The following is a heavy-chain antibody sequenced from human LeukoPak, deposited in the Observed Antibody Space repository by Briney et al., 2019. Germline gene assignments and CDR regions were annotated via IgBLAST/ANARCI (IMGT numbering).Heavy chain of an antibody. CDR3: ARDRAVRNFDY. V-gene: IGHV3-33*01. CDR1: GFTFSNYG. D-gene: IGHD3-16*02. J-gene: IGHJ4*02. CDR2: IWYDGTKK. Sequence: PGGSLRLSCAASGFTFSNYGMHWVRQAPGKGLEWVAVIWYDGTKKYYADSVKGRLTISRDNSKNTLYLEMNSLRAEDTAVYYCARDRAVRNFDYWGQGTLVIVSS.